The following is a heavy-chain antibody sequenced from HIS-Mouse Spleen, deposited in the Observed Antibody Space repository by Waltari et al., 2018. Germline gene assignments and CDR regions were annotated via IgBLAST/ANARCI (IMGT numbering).Heavy chain of an antibody. V-gene: IGHV1-69*01. D-gene: IGHD1-26*01. CDR1: GGPFSSFS. CDR3: ARDSGSYSFWYFDL. J-gene: IGHJ2*01. Sequence: QVQLVQSGAEVKKPGSSVKVSCQASGGPFSSFSIRWVRQAPGQGLEWMGGIIPIFGTANYAQKFQGRVTITADESTSTAYMELSSLRSEDTAVYYCARDSGSYSFWYFDLWGRGTLVTVSS. CDR2: IIPIFGTA.